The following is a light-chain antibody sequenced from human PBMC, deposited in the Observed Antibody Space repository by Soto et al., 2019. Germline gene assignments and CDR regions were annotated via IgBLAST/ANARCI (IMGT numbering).Light chain of an antibody. J-gene: IGKJ4*01. CDR3: QQDNNWPAT. Sequence: IVWTHYPGPLSLSPGERSTLSCMASQSFSSSYLAWYQQKPAQAPRLLIYGASTRATGIPARFSGSGSGTEFTLTIISLQSEDFAVYYCQQDNNWPATFGGGTKVDIK. CDR2: GAS. V-gene: IGKV3-15*01. CDR1: QSFSSSY.